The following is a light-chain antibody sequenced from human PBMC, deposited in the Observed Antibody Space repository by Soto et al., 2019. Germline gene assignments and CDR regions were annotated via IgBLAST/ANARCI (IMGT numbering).Light chain of an antibody. Sequence: EIVLTQSPATLSLSPGERATLSCTASQSVTSSCLAWYQRKPGQAPRLLIHTTSTSATDIPDRFSGSGSGTYFTLTISRLQPEDFAVYYCQQCGGSPLFSFGPGTRVDI. V-gene: IGKV3-20*01. J-gene: IGKJ3*01. CDR1: QSVTSSC. CDR2: TTS. CDR3: QQCGGSPLFS.